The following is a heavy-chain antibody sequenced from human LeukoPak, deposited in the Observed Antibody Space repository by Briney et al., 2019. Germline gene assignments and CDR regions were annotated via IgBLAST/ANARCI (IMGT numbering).Heavy chain of an antibody. CDR3: ARGIKPIRYYYGSRVFYFDY. Sequence: GESLKISCKGSGYSFTSYWIGWVRQMPGKGLEWMGIIYPGDSDTRYSPSFQGQVTISADKSISTAHLQWSSLKASDTAMYYCARGIKPIRYYYGSRVFYFDYWGQGTLVTVSS. D-gene: IGHD3-10*01. J-gene: IGHJ4*02. CDR1: GYSFTSYW. V-gene: IGHV5-51*01. CDR2: IYPGDSDT.